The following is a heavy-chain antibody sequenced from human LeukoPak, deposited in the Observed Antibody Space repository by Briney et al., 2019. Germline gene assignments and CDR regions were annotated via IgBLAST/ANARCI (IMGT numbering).Heavy chain of an antibody. D-gene: IGHD3-10*01. J-gene: IGHJ4*02. CDR2: ISYSGST. CDR1: GASISSYY. Sequence: PSETLSLTCTVSGASISSYYWSWIRQPPGKGLGWLGYISYSGSTNYNPSLKSRVTISADTSKNQVSLTLSSVTAADTAVYYCARHPELYFFDYWGQGTLVTVSS. CDR3: ARHPELYFFDY. V-gene: IGHV4-59*08.